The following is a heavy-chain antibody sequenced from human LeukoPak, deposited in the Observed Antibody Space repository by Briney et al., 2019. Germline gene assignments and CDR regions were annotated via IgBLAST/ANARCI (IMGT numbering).Heavy chain of an antibody. Sequence: GGSLRLSCAASGFTFSSYSVNWVRQAPGKGLEWVGRTRNKASSYTTEYAASVKGRFTISRDGSKNSLYLQMNSLKTEDTAVYYCARDSGYSSGWAWFDPWGQGTLVTVSS. D-gene: IGHD6-19*01. V-gene: IGHV3-72*01. J-gene: IGHJ5*02. CDR1: GFTFSSYS. CDR3: ARDSGYSSGWAWFDP. CDR2: TRNKASSYTT.